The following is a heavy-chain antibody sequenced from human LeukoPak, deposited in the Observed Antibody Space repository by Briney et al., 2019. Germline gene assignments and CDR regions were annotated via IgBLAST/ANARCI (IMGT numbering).Heavy chain of an antibody. D-gene: IGHD2-2*01. CDR3: AIRVVPAAYLYYYYGMDV. J-gene: IGHJ6*02. Sequence: PGGSLRLSCAASGFTFSSYAMSWVRQAPGKGLEWVPAISGSGGSTYYADSVKGRFTISRDNSKNTLYLQMNSLRAEDTAVYYCAIRVVPAAYLYYYYGMDVWGQGTTVTVSS. CDR1: GFTFSSYA. CDR2: ISGSGGST. V-gene: IGHV3-23*01.